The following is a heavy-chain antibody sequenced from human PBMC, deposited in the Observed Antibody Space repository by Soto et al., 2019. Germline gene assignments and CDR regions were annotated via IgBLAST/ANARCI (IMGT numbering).Heavy chain of an antibody. J-gene: IGHJ4*02. CDR3: ATAFDGSGAQFDS. CDR2: IYYSGST. D-gene: IGHD3-3*02. Sequence: PSVTLSRPCTVSGDSISSGGYYWIWIRQHPGKGLAWIGYIYYSGSTYYKPSLKSRVTMSVHTYKEQFSLKGTSVTAADTAVYYCATAFDGSGAQFDSWGPGTLVTVS. CDR1: GDSISSGGYY. V-gene: IGHV4-31*03.